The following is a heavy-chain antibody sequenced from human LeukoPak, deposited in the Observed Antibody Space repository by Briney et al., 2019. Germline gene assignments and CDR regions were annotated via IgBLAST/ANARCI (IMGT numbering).Heavy chain of an antibody. CDR2: INHSGST. V-gene: IGHV4-34*01. Sequence: SETLSLTCAVYGGSFSDYYWSWIRQPPGKGLEWIGEINHSGSTNYNPSLKSRVTISVDTSKNQFSLKLSSVTPADTAVYYCGRGVMTTVTTLDYWGQGTLVTVSS. J-gene: IGHJ4*02. CDR3: GRGVMTTVTTLDY. D-gene: IGHD4-17*01. CDR1: GGSFSDYY.